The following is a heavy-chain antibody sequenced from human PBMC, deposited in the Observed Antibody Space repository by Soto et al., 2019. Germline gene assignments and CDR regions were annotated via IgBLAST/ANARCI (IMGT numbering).Heavy chain of an antibody. Sequence: SVKVSCKASGGTFSSYAISWVRQAPGQGLEWMGGIIPIFGTANYAKKFQGRVTITADESTSTAYMELRSLRSEDTAVYYCASRKFRFWQQLDPWGQGTLVTVSS. CDR1: GGTFSSYA. CDR2: IIPIFGTA. D-gene: IGHD3-3*01. CDR3: ASRKFRFWQQLDP. J-gene: IGHJ5*02. V-gene: IGHV1-69*13.